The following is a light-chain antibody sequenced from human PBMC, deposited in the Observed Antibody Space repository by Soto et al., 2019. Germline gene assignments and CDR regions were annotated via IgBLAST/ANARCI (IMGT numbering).Light chain of an antibody. CDR2: DAS. J-gene: IGKJ1*01. V-gene: IGKV3D-15*01. Sequence: EIVLTQSPGTLSLSPGERATLSCRASQSVSSSYLAWYQQKPGQAPRLLIYDASTRDTGIPARFSGSGSGTEFTLTISSLQSEDYAVYYCQQYNTWPLTFGQGTKVDIK. CDR1: QSVSSSY. CDR3: QQYNTWPLT.